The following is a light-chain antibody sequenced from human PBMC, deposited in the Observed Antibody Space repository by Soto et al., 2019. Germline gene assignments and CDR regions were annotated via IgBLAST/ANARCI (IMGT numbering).Light chain of an antibody. V-gene: IGKV3-11*01. CDR2: DAS. Sequence: EIVLTQSPATLSVSPGERATLSCRASQSVSSNLAWYQQKPGQAPRLLIYDASNRATGIPARFSGSGSGTDFTLTISSLEPEDCAVYYCQQRSNWIFTFGPGTKVDIK. CDR1: QSVSSN. CDR3: QQRSNWIFT. J-gene: IGKJ3*01.